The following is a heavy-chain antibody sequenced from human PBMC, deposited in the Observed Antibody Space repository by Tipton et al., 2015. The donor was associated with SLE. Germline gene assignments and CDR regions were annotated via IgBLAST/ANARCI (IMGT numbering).Heavy chain of an antibody. CDR1: GYSIRDGYY. D-gene: IGHD5-12*01. Sequence: TLSLTCNVSGYSIRDGYYWGWIRQAPGKGLEWIGTIHHSGITYYNPSLKSRVTISVDTSKNQFSLKVRSVTAADTAVYYCAREYSGYDYRTFDRWGQGTLVTVSS. CDR3: AREYSGYDYRTFDR. V-gene: IGHV4-38-2*02. J-gene: IGHJ4*02. CDR2: IHHSGIT.